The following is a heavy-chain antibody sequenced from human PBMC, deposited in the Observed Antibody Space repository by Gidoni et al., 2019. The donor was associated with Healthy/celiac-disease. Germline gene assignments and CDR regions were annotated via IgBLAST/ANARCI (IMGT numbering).Heavy chain of an antibody. CDR2: IYWDDDK. CDR1: GFSLSTSGVG. J-gene: IGHJ1*01. V-gene: IGHV2-5*02. CDR3: AHSGSTSWHDSMKYFQH. D-gene: IGHD2-2*01. Sequence: QITLKESGPTLVKPTQTLTLTCTFSGFSLSTSGVGVGWIRQPPGKALEWLALIYWDDDKRYSPSLKSRLTITKDTSKNQVVLTMTNMDPVDTATYYCAHSGSTSWHDSMKYFQHWGQGTLVTVSS.